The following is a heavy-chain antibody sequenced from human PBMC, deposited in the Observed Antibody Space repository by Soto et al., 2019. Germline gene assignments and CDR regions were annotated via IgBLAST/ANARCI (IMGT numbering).Heavy chain of an antibody. V-gene: IGHV1-69*13. D-gene: IGHD2-15*01. CDR3: ARDTLGYCSGGSCYSVFDY. Sequence: SVKVSWKASGGTFSSYAISWVRQAPGQGLEWMGGIIPIFGTANYAQKFQGRVTITADESTSTAYMELSSLRSEDTAVYYCARDTLGYCSGGSCYSVFDYCGQGTLVTVS. CDR2: IIPIFGTA. J-gene: IGHJ4*02. CDR1: GGTFSSYA.